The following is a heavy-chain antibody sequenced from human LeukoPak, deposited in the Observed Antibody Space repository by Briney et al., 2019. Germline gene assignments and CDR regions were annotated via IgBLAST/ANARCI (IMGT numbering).Heavy chain of an antibody. V-gene: IGHV3-23*01. D-gene: IGHD3-10*02. CDR2: ISGSGGST. J-gene: IGHJ5*02. Sequence: GGSLRLSCAASGFTFSSYAMSWVRQAPGKGLEWVSAISGSGGSTYYADSVKGRFTISRDNSKNTLYLQMNSLKAEDTAVYYCAEAGGDLVFVDLNWFDPWGQGTLVTVSS. CDR1: GFTFSSYA. CDR3: AEAGGDLVFVDLNWFDP.